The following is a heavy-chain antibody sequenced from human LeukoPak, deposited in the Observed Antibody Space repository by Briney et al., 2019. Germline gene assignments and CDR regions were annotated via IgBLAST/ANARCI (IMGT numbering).Heavy chain of an antibody. V-gene: IGHV4-4*07. CDR1: GGSISSYC. Sequence: SETLSLTCTVSGGSISSYCWSWIRQPAGKGPDWIGRIYSSGSTNYNPSFKSRGTRLVDASKNQFSLKLSSVPAADTAVYYCARVRYSYDSSGPRISDYWGQGTLVTASS. D-gene: IGHD3-22*01. CDR3: ARVRYSYDSSGPRISDY. CDR2: IYSSGST. J-gene: IGHJ4*02.